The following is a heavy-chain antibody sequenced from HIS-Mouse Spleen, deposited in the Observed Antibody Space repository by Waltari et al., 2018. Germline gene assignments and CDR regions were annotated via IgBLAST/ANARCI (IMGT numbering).Heavy chain of an antibody. J-gene: IGHJ4*02. CDR1: GYSISSGYY. Sequence: QVQLQESGPGLVKPSETLSLTCTVSGYSISSGYYWGLIRQPPGQGLEWIGVIYHSGGTYYTPSLKSRVTISVETSKNQFSRKLSSVTAADTAVYYCAGVEYSSGWYDYWGQGTLVTVSS. CDR3: AGVEYSSGWYDY. D-gene: IGHD6-19*01. V-gene: IGHV4-38-2*02. CDR2: IYHSGGT.